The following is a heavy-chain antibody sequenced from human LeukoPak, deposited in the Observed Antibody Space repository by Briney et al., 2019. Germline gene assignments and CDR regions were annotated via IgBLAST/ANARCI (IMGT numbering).Heavy chain of an antibody. V-gene: IGHV3-7*01. J-gene: IGHJ4*02. CDR2: IKQDGSDK. CDR3: ARLTGTTGFDY. D-gene: IGHD1-1*01. Sequence: GGSLRLSCAASGFPFSIYWMRWVRQAPGKGLEWVANIKQDGSDKYYMDSVKGRFSISRDNAKNSLYLQLNSLRADDTAVYYCARLTGTTGFDYWGQGTLVTVSS. CDR1: GFPFSIYW.